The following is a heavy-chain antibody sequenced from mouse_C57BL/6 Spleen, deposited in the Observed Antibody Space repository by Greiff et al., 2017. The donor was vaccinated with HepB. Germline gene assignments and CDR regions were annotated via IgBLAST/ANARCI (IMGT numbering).Heavy chain of an antibody. D-gene: IGHD1-1*01. J-gene: IGHJ2*01. V-gene: IGHV1-80*01. CDR3: ARLGYGSSSFDY. Sequence: VQLQQSGAELVKPGASVKISCKASGYAFSSYWMNWVKQRPGKGLEWIGQIYPGDGDTNYNGKFKGKATLTADKSSSPAYMQLSSLTSEDSAVFFCARLGYGSSSFDYWGQGTTLTVSS. CDR1: GYAFSSYW. CDR2: IYPGDGDT.